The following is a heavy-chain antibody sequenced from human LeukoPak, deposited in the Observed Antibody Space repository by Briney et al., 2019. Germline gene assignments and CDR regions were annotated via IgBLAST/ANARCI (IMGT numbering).Heavy chain of an antibody. J-gene: IGHJ6*02. CDR3: ARAGYYDFWSGYSDYYYGMDV. CDR2: INAGNGNT. CDR1: GYTFTSYA. Sequence: ASVKVSCKASGYTFTSYAMHWVRQAPGQRLEWMGWINAGNGNTKYSQKFQGRVTITRDTSASTAYMELSSLRSEDTAVYYCARAGYYDFWSGYSDYYYGMDVWGQGTTVTVSS. V-gene: IGHV1-3*01. D-gene: IGHD3-3*01.